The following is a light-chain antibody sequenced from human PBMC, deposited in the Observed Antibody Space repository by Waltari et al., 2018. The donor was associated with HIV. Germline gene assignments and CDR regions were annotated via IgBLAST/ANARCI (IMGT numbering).Light chain of an antibody. CDR2: AAS. V-gene: IGKV1-39*01. J-gene: IGKJ1*01. CDR1: RSVGTS. CDR3: QQTSDFPRT. Sequence: DIQLTHSLSSLSASVGDRVTVACRASRSVGTSLHWYRQLAGGVPDLLIQAASDLRDGVPSRVCGSGYGTIFTLTIYSLQPEDVATYYCQQTSDFPRTFGQGTRVEI.